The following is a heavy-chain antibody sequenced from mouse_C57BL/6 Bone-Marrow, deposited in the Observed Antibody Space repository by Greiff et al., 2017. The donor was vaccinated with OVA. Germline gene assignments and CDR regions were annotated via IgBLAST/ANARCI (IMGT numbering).Heavy chain of an antibody. J-gene: IGHJ1*03. Sequence: QVQLKESGPGLVQPSQSLSITCTVSGFSLTSYGVHWVRQSPGKGLEWLGVIWSGGSTDYNAAFISRLSISKDNSKSQVFFKMNSLQADDTAIYYCAILTTVVPNWYFDVWGTGTTVTVSS. CDR2: IWSGGST. D-gene: IGHD1-1*01. CDR3: AILTTVVPNWYFDV. CDR1: GFSLTSYG. V-gene: IGHV2-2*01.